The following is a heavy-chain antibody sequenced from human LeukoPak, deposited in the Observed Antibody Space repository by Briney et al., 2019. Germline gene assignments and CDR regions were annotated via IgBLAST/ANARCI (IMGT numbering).Heavy chain of an antibody. D-gene: IGHD2-21*02. CDR1: GGSFSGYY. V-gene: IGHV4-34*01. J-gene: IGHJ4*02. CDR2: INHSGST. CDR3: ARSRIRTAYFDY. Sequence: SETLSLTCAVYGGSFSGYYWSWIRQPPGKGLEWIGEINHSGSTNYNPPLKSRVTISVDTSKNQFSLKLSSVTAADTAVYYCARSRIRTAYFDYRGQGTLVTVSS.